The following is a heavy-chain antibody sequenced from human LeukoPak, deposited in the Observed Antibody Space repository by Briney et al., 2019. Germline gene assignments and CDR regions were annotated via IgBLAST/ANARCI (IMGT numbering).Heavy chain of an antibody. D-gene: IGHD2-15*01. CDR1: GGSISSGGYY. J-gene: IGHJ3*02. Sequence: SETLSLTCTVSGGSISSGGYYWSWIRQLPRKGLERIGHIYYSGNSYYNPSLKSRVTMSVDTSKNQFSLRLSSVTAADTAVYYCARTYCSGGTCYAFDIWGQGTMVTVSS. CDR2: IYYSGNS. CDR3: ARTYCSGGTCYAFDI. V-gene: IGHV4-31*03.